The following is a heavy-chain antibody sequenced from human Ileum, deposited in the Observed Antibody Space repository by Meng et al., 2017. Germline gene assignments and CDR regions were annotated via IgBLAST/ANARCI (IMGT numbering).Heavy chain of an antibody. J-gene: IGHJ4*02. Sequence: LEPSCPGLVRPAEPLSLICTVSGGSVSSDGFQWGWVRQPPGKGLDCIAFASTPYNPSLKSRVTISLDTSKNQFSLELRSVTAADTAVYYCARDHWGSLDYWGQGILVTASS. CDR1: GGSVSSDGFQ. D-gene: IGHD7-27*01. CDR3: ARDHWGSLDY. V-gene: IGHV4-61*08. CDR2: AST.